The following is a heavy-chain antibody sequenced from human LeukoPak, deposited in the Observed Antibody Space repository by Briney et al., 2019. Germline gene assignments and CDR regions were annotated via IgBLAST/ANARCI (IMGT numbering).Heavy chain of an antibody. CDR1: GGSFSGYY. CDR3: ARVPHYYFGYGYFDT. D-gene: IGHD3-10*01. V-gene: IGHV4-34*01. J-gene: IGHJ4*02. CDR2: INHSGST. Sequence: PSETLSLTCAVYGGSFSGYYWSWIRQPPGKGLEWIGEINHSGSTNYNPSLKSRVTISVDTSKNQFSLKLTSMTAADTAVYYCARVPHYYFGYGYFDTWGQGTRVTVSS.